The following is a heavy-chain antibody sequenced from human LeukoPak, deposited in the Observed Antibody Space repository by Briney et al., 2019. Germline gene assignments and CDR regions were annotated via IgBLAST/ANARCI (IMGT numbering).Heavy chain of an antibody. D-gene: IGHD3-3*01. CDR2: IWYDGSNK. CDR1: GFTFSSYG. CDR3: AKESDFWKTLDY. J-gene: IGHJ4*02. Sequence: PGRSLRLSCAASGFTFSSYGMHWVRQAPGKGLEWVAVIWYDGSNKYYADSVKGRFTISRDNSKNTLYLQMNSLRAEDTAVYYCAKESDFWKTLDYWGQGTLVTVSS. V-gene: IGHV3-33*06.